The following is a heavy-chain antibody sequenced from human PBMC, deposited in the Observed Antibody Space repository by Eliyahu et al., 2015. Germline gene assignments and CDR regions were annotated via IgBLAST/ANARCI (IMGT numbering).Heavy chain of an antibody. J-gene: IGHJ4*02. CDR3: ARGRGIAVLPGALEDIHFDS. Sequence: QVQLQQWGAGLLKPSETLSLTCAVYGGSFSGYFWSWIRQSPGKGLEWMVEVNHRSGTYHTTSLESRVSMSVDTSKSQFSLTLSSVTAADTAVYYCARGRGIAVLPGALEDIHFDSWGQGSLVTVSS. V-gene: IGHV4-34*01. CDR2: VNHRSGT. CDR1: GGSFSGYF. D-gene: IGHD2-2*01.